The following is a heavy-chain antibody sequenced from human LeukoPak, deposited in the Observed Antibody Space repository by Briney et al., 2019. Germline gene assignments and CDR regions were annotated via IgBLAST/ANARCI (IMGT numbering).Heavy chain of an antibody. V-gene: IGHV3-33*01. Sequence: GGSLRLSCAASGFTFSSYGMHWVRQAPGKGLEWVAVIWYDGSNKYYADSVKGRFTISRDNSKNTLYLQMNSLRAEDTAVYYCARVRYSSGWYVPYYFDYWGQGTLVTVSS. CDR2: IWYDGSNK. J-gene: IGHJ4*02. D-gene: IGHD6-19*01. CDR3: ARVRYSSGWYVPYYFDY. CDR1: GFTFSSYG.